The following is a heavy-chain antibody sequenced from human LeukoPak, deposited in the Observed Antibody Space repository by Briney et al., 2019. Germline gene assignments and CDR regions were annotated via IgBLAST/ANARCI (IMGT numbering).Heavy chain of an antibody. J-gene: IGHJ4*02. Sequence: GRSLRLSCAASGFTFSSYGMHWVRQAPGKGLEWVAVIWYDGSNKYYADSVKGRFTISRDNSKNTLYLRMNSLRAEDTAVYYCAREYRYFDYWGQGTLVTVSS. D-gene: IGHD3-16*02. CDR2: IWYDGSNK. CDR3: AREYRYFDY. V-gene: IGHV3-33*01. CDR1: GFTFSSYG.